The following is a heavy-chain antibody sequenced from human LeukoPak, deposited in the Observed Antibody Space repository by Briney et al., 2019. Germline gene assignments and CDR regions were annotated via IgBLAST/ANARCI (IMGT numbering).Heavy chain of an antibody. CDR1: GFTFDDYA. Sequence: GGSLRLSCAASGFTFDDYAMQWVRQAPGKGLEWVSGISWNSGSIGYADSVKGRFTISRDNSKNTLYLQMNSLRAEDTAVYYCAKDMGLAYCGGDCYPLFDYWGQGTLVTVSS. J-gene: IGHJ4*02. D-gene: IGHD2-21*02. V-gene: IGHV3-9*01. CDR3: AKDMGLAYCGGDCYPLFDY. CDR2: ISWNSGSI.